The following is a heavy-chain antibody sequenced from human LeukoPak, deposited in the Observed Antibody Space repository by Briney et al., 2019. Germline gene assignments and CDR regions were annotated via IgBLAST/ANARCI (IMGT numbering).Heavy chain of an antibody. CDR2: INHSGST. V-gene: IGHV4-34*01. J-gene: IGHJ6*03. CDR1: GGSFSGYY. CDR3: ARGGYSGYGPELYYMDV. Sequence: SETLSLTCAVYGGSFSGYYWSWIRQPPGKGLEWIGEINHSGSTNYNPSLKSRVTISVDTSKNQFSLKLSSVTAADTAVYYCARGGYSGYGPELYYMDVWGKGTTVTISS. D-gene: IGHD5-12*01.